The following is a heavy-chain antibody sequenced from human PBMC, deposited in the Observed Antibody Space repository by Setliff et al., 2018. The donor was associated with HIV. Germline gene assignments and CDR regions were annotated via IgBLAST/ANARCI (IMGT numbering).Heavy chain of an antibody. CDR1: GGSFSGYY. Sequence: ASETLSLTCAVYGGSFSGYYWSWIRQPPGKVLEWIGEINHSGSTNYNPSLKSRVTISVDTSMDQFSLKLNSVTAADTAVYYGAAASSWDPLLDYWVQGTLVTVSS. CDR3: AAASSWDPLLDY. D-gene: IGHD6-13*01. J-gene: IGHJ4*02. CDR2: INHSGST. V-gene: IGHV4-34*01.